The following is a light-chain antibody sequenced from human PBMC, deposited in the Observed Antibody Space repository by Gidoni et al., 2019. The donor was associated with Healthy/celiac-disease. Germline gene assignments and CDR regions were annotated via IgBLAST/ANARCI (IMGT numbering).Light chain of an antibody. J-gene: IGKJ1*01. CDR3: QQCDSSPWT. V-gene: IGKV3-20*01. Sequence: EIVLTQSPGTLSLSPVERATISCRASPSVSSSYLAWYQQKPGKAPRLLIYGASSWATGVPYRFSGSGSGTDFTLTISRLEPEDFAVYYCQQCDSSPWTFGQXTKVEIK. CDR1: PSVSSSY. CDR2: GAS.